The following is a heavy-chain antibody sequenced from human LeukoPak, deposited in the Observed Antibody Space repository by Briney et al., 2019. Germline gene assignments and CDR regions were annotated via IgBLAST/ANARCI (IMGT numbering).Heavy chain of an antibody. CDR3: AKGYDFWSGYSLFDY. D-gene: IGHD3-3*01. CDR2: ISGSGGRT. V-gene: IGHV3-23*01. J-gene: IGHJ4*02. Sequence: PGGSLRLSCAASEFTFSSYAMSWVRQAPGKGLEWVSAISGSGGRTYYAESVKGRFTISRDNNENTLYLQMNSLRAEDTAVYYCAKGYDFWSGYSLFDYWGQGTLVTVSS. CDR1: EFTFSSYA.